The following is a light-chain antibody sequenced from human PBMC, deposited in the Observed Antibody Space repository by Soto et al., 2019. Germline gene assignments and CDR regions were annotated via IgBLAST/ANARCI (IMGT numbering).Light chain of an antibody. J-gene: IGKJ3*01. Sequence: EIVLTQSPGTLSLSPGERATLSCRASESVSSIAWYQQKPGQTPRLLIYGASSRATDIPDRFSGSGSGTDFTLTISRLEPEDFAVYYCQQRSYWPGTLGPGTKVDIK. CDR3: QQRSYWPGT. V-gene: IGKV3D-20*02. CDR2: GAS. CDR1: ESVSS.